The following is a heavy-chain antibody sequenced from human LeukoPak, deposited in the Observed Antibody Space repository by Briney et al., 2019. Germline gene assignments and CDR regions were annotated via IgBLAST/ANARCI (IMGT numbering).Heavy chain of an antibody. CDR3: ATHSSSWGEFDY. D-gene: IGHD6-13*01. J-gene: IGHJ4*02. V-gene: IGHV4-39*01. CDR2: IYYSGST. CDR1: GGSISSSSYY. Sequence: PSETLSLTCTVSGGSISSSSYYWGWIRQPPGKGLEWIGSIYYSGSTYYNPSLKSLVTISVDTSKNQFSLKLSSVTAADTAVYYCATHSSSWGEFDYWGQGTLVTVSS.